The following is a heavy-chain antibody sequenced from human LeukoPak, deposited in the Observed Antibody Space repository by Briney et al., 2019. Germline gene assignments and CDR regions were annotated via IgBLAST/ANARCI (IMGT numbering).Heavy chain of an antibody. J-gene: IGHJ4*02. CDR1: GGSISSSSYY. CDR3: ARQNLYYDFWTTPSIPVTDY. D-gene: IGHD3-3*01. Sequence: PSETLSLTCTVSGGSISSSSYYWGWIRQPPGKGLEWIGSIYYSGSTYYNPSLKSRVTISVDTSKNQFSLKLSSVTAADTAVYYCARQNLYYDFWTTPSIPVTDYWGQGTLVTVSS. CDR2: IYYSGST. V-gene: IGHV4-39*01.